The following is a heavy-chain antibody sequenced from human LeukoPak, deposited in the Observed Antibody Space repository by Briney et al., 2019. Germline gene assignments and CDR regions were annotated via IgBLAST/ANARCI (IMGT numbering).Heavy chain of an antibody. CDR1: GYTFTSYY. CDR3: ARVSLPSIAARDFDY. Sequence: GASVKVSCKASGYTFTSYYMHWVRQAPGQGLEWMGWINPNSGGTNYAQKFQGRVTMTRDTSISTAYMELSRLRSDDTAVYYCARVSLPSIAARDFDYWGQGTLVTVSS. V-gene: IGHV1-2*02. CDR2: INPNSGGT. D-gene: IGHD6-6*01. J-gene: IGHJ4*02.